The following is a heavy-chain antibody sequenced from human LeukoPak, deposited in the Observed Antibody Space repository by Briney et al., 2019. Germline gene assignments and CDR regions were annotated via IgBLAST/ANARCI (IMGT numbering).Heavy chain of an antibody. J-gene: IGHJ4*02. Sequence: ASVKVSCKASGYTFTSYAMNWVRQAPGQGLEWMGWINTNTGNPTYAQGFTGRFVFSLDTSVSTAYLQISSLKAEDTAVYYCARDYGYRRFWSGWRSREYYFDYWGQGTLVTVSS. D-gene: IGHD3-3*01. CDR3: ARDYGYRRFWSGWRSREYYFDY. V-gene: IGHV7-4-1*02. CDR2: INTNTGNP. CDR1: GYTFTSYA.